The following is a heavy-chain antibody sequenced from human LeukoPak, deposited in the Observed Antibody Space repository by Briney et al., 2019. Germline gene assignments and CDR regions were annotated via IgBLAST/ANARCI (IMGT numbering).Heavy chain of an antibody. CDR1: GYSFMRYW. CDR3: ARHYTVGVNYFAMDV. CDR2: IYPGDSET. Sequence: PGESLKISCQGSGYSFMRYWIGWVRQTPGKGLEWMGVIYPGDSETRYSPSFEGQVTISDDKSISTAYLQWSSLKASDTAIYYCARHYTVGVNYFAMDVWGQGTAVIVSS. V-gene: IGHV5-51*01. J-gene: IGHJ6*02. D-gene: IGHD2-21*01.